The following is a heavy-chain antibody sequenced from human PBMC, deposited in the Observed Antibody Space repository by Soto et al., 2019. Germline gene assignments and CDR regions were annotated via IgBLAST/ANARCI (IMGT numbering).Heavy chain of an antibody. Sequence: QVQLQESGPGLVKPSQTLSLTCTVSGGSISSGDYYWNWIRQPPGKGLEWIGSISYSGSSYYNPSLESRVAISVDTSKNQFSLKLSSVTAADTAVYYCARVRGYSGSGPFDYWGQGTLVTVSS. D-gene: IGHD3-10*01. CDR3: ARVRGYSGSGPFDY. J-gene: IGHJ4*02. V-gene: IGHV4-30-4*01. CDR1: GGSISSGDYY. CDR2: ISYSGSS.